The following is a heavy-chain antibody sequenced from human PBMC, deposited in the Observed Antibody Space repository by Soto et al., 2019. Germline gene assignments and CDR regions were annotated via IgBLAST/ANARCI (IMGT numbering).Heavy chain of an antibody. J-gene: IGHJ6*02. CDR2: IVPIFGTA. Sequence: ASVQVSCEASGGTCSSYAISWVRQAPGQGLEWTGWIVPIFGTANHAQKFQGRVTIPADESTSTAYRALSSRRSEDTAVYYCARRPPMVRGVSPGMAVGGQGTTVTVSS. V-gene: IGHV1-69*13. CDR3: ARRPPMVRGVSPGMAV. CDR1: GGTCSSYA. D-gene: IGHD3-10*01.